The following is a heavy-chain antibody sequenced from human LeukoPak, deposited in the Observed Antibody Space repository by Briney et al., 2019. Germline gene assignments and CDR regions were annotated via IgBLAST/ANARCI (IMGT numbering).Heavy chain of an antibody. Sequence: GESLKISCKGSGYSVTTYWIAWVRQMPGKGLECMGVIYPGNSDITYSPSFQGQVTISVDKSISTAYLQWSSLKASDTAIYYCARHLSSITSCPHYWGQGTLVTVSS. CDR2: IYPGNSDI. CDR1: GYSVTTYW. D-gene: IGHD2-2*01. V-gene: IGHV5-51*01. J-gene: IGHJ4*02. CDR3: ARHLSSITSCPHY.